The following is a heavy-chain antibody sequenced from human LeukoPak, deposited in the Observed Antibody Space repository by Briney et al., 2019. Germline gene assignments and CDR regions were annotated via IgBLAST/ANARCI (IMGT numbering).Heavy chain of an antibody. D-gene: IGHD6-19*01. CDR3: AREVDSGWYGTDY. V-gene: IGHV4-39*02. J-gene: IGHJ4*02. CDR2: IYYSGST. Sequence: SETLSLTCTVSGGSISSSSYYWDWIRQPPGKGLEWIRSIYYSGSTYYNPSLKSRVTISVDTSKNQFSLKLSSVTAADTAVYYCAREVDSGWYGTDYWGQGTLVTVSS. CDR1: GGSISSSSYY.